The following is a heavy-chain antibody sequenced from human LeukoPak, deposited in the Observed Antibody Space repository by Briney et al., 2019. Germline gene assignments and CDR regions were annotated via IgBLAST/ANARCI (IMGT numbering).Heavy chain of an antibody. CDR2: IYYSGST. CDR1: GGSISSSSYY. J-gene: IGHJ4*02. V-gene: IGHV4-39*01. D-gene: IGHD7-27*01. CDR3: ARNWGPLDY. Sequence: SETLSLTCTVSGGSISSSSYYWGWIRQPPGKGLEWIGSIYYSGSTYYNPFLKSRVTISVDTSKNQFSLKLSSVTAADTAVYYCARNWGPLDYWGQGTLVTVSS.